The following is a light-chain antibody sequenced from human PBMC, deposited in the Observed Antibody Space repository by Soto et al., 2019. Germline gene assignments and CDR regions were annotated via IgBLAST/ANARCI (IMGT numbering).Light chain of an antibody. CDR3: QTWGTGLQV. CDR2: VDSYGSH. J-gene: IGLJ2*01. V-gene: IGLV4-69*01. CDR1: SGHSTYD. Sequence: QPVLTQSPSASASLGASVKLTCTLSSGHSTYDIAWHQQEPEKGPRFLMSVDSYGSHRRADGIPDRFSGSSSGAERYLIISSLQSEDEADYYCQTWGTGLQVFGGGTKVTVL.